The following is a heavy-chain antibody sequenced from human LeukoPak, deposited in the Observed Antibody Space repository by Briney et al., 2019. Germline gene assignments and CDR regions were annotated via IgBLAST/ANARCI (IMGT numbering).Heavy chain of an antibody. V-gene: IGHV3-30*02. CDR2: IRSDGSNK. CDR1: GFTFSSYG. Sequence: GGSLRLSCAASGFTFSSYGMHWVRQSPGKGLEWVAFIRSDGSNKYYADSVKGRFTISRDNSKNTLYLQMNSLRAEDTAVYYCAKPSTSDGWGQGTLVTVSS. D-gene: IGHD5-24*01. J-gene: IGHJ4*02. CDR3: AKPSTSDG.